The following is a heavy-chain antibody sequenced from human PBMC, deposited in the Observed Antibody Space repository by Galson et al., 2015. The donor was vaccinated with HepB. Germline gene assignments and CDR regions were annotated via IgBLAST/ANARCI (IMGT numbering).Heavy chain of an antibody. Sequence: SVKVSCKASGGTFSSYAISWVRQAPGQGLEWMGGIIPIFGTANYAQKFQGRVTITADESTSTAYMELSSLRSEDTAVYYCARDPNLTIFGVGGPHYYGMDVWGQGTTVTVSS. CDR2: IIPIFGTA. CDR3: ARDPNLTIFGVGGPHYYGMDV. D-gene: IGHD3-3*01. V-gene: IGHV1-69*13. CDR1: GGTFSSYA. J-gene: IGHJ6*02.